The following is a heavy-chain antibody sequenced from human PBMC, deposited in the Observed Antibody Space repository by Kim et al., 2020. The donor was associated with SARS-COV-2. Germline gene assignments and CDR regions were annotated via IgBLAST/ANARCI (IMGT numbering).Heavy chain of an antibody. V-gene: IGHV3-23*01. D-gene: IGHD3-10*01. J-gene: IGHJ4*02. Sequence: VKGRFTISRDNSKNTLYLQMNSLRAEDTAVYYCAKERYYYGSGKWNYFDYWGQGTLVTVSS. CDR3: AKERYYYGSGKWNYFDY.